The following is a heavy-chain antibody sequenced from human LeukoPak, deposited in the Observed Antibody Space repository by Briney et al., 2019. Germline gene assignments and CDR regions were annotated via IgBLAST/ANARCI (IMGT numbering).Heavy chain of an antibody. J-gene: IGHJ5*02. CDR3: ARRRDTSGWLDH. CDR1: GASISNYY. CDR2: ILSTGTT. D-gene: IGHD6-19*01. Sequence: PSETLSLTCSVSGASISNYYRSWIRQPPGKGLEWIGYILSTGTTNYNPSLKSRVAILVDTSKNQFSLRLSSVTPADTALYYCARRRDTSGWLDHWGQGTLVTVSS. V-gene: IGHV4-4*09.